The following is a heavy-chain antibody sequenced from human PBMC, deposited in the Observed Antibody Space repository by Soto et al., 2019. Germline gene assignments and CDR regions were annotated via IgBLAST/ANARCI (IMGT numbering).Heavy chain of an antibody. CDR2: INTDGSST. CDR3: AKRGVDTFGLSY. V-gene: IGHV3-74*01. D-gene: IGHD3-10*01. J-gene: IGHJ4*02. CDR1: GFTFSSFW. Sequence: EVQLVESGGGLVQPGGSLRLSCAVSGFTFSSFWMHWVRQAPGEGLVWVSRINTDGSSTSYADSAKGRFTISRDNAKNTLYLQRNSLRVEDTAMYYCAKRGVDTFGLSYWGQGTLVTVSS.